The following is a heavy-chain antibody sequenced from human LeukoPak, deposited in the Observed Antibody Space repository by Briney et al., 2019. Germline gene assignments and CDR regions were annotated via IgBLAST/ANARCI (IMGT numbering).Heavy chain of an antibody. CDR3: ARLSSSWYYFDY. J-gene: IGHJ4*02. D-gene: IGHD6-13*01. CDR1: GGSISSSSHY. V-gene: IGHV4-39*01. CDR2: IYYSGST. Sequence: SETLSLTRTVSGGSISSSSHYWGWIRQPPGKGLEWIGSIYYSGSTYYNPSLKSRVTISVDTSKNQFSLKLSSVTAADTAVYYCARLSSSWYYFDYWGQGTLVTVSS.